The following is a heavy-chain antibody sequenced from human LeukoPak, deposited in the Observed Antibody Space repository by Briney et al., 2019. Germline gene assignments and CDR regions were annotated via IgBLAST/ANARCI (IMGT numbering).Heavy chain of an antibody. J-gene: IGHJ4*02. CDR2: ISGSGGST. CDR1: GFTFSNYS. CDR3: AKDRSSSTSCSNY. Sequence: QPGGSLRLSCAASGFTFSNYSLTWVRQAPGKGLEWASGISGSGGSTSYADSVKGRFTISRDNSKNSLYLQMNSLRAEDTAVYYCAKDRSSSTSCSNYWGQGTLVTVSS. D-gene: IGHD2-2*01. V-gene: IGHV3-23*01.